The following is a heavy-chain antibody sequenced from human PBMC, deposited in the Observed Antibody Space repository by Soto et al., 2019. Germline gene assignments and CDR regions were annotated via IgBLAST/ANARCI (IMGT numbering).Heavy chain of an antibody. V-gene: IGHV1-46*01. CDR3: ARDPLQSGYDYRSYYGMDV. CDR2: INPSGGST. Sequence: QVQLVQSGAEVKKPGASVKVSCKASGYTFTSYYMHWVRQAPGQGLEWMGIINPSGGSTSYAQKFQGRVTMIRDTSTSTVYMELSSLGSEDTAVYYCARDPLQSGYDYRSYYGMDVWGQGTKVTVSS. D-gene: IGHD5-12*01. CDR1: GYTFTSYY. J-gene: IGHJ6*02.